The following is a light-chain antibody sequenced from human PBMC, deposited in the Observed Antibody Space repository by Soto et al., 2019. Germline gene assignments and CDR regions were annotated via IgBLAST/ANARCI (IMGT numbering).Light chain of an antibody. Sequence: SYELSQPPSVSVSPGQTASITCSGDELGDKYACWYQQKPGQSPVLVIYQDNKRPSGTPARFSGSNSGSTATLTISGTQAMGEADYYCQAWDRSTVVFGGGTKLTVL. CDR3: QAWDRSTVV. V-gene: IGLV3-1*01. CDR1: ELGDKY. J-gene: IGLJ2*01. CDR2: QDN.